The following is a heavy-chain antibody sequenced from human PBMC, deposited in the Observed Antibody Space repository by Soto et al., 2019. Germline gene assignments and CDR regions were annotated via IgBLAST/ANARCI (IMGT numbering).Heavy chain of an antibody. J-gene: IGHJ6*02. D-gene: IGHD3-16*01. Sequence: PGGSLRLSCAASGFTVSSNFMTWVRQAPGKGLEWVSVIYSGGSTYYADSVKGRLTIYRDNSKNTVYLQMNSLRAEDTAVYYCARDGRELTFGMDVWGQGTTVTVSS. CDR1: GFTVSSNF. CDR2: IYSGGST. CDR3: ARDGRELTFGMDV. V-gene: IGHV3-53*01.